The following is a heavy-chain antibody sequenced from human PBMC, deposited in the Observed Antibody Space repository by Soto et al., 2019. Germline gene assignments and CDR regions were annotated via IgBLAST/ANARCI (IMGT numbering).Heavy chain of an antibody. Sequence: GASVKVSCKASGYIFTSYVIHWVRQAPGQRLEWMGWINAGNGDTKYSQKFQGRVTITSDTSASTAYMELSSLRSEDTAVYYCARGNNLFDPWGQGTLVTVSS. J-gene: IGHJ5*02. CDR2: INAGNGDT. V-gene: IGHV1-3*01. CDR1: GYIFTSYV. CDR3: ARGNNLFDP.